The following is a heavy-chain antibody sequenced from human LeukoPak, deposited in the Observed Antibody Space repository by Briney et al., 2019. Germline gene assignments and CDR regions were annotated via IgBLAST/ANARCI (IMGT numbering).Heavy chain of an antibody. CDR3: AKDFSYYDILTGPPDFDY. CDR1: GFTFSDYY. CDR2: ISSSGSTI. V-gene: IGHV3-11*04. Sequence: GGSLRLSCAASGFTFSDYYMSWIRQAPGKGLEWVSYISSSGSTIYYADSVKGRFTISRDNAKNSLYLQMNSLRAEDTAVYYCAKDFSYYDILTGPPDFDYWGQGTLVTVSS. D-gene: IGHD3-9*01. J-gene: IGHJ4*02.